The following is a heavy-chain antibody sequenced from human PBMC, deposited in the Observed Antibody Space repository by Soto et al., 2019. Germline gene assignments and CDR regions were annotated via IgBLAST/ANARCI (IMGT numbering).Heavy chain of an antibody. Sequence: SETLSLTCTVSGGSISSGGYYWSWIRQHPGKGLEWIGYIYYSGSTYYNPSLKSRVTISVDTSKNQFSLKLSSVTAADTAVYYCARDVYGDFPDFDIWGQGTMVTVAS. D-gene: IGHD4-17*01. CDR3: ARDVYGDFPDFDI. V-gene: IGHV4-31*02. J-gene: IGHJ3*02. CDR1: GGSISSGGYY. CDR2: IYYSGST.